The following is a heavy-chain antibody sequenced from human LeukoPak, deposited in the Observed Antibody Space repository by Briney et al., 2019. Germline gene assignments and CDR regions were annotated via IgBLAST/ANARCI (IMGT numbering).Heavy chain of an antibody. CDR1: GFTFRSYS. CDR3: ARVPGDY. V-gene: IGHV3-21*01. J-gene: IGHJ4*02. CDR2: ISSSNSLI. D-gene: IGHD3-10*01. Sequence: PGGSLRLSCAASGFTFRSYSMNWVRQAPGQGLEWVSSISSSNSLIYYADSGKGRFTISRDNSKNSQYLQMSSLRAEDTAVYYCARVPGDYWGQGTLVTVSS.